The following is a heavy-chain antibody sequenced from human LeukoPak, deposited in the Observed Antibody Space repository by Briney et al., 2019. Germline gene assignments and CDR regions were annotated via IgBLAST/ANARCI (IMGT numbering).Heavy chain of an antibody. V-gene: IGHV3-23*01. Sequence: GGSLRLSCAASGFTFSSYAMSWVRQAPGKGPEWVSAVSGSGDRTIYADSVKGRFTISRDNSKNTLSLQMNSLKAEDTALYYCAKELWEGSGYVDYWGQGILVTVSS. CDR3: AKELWEGSGYVDY. J-gene: IGHJ4*02. CDR2: VSGSGDRT. D-gene: IGHD3-3*01. CDR1: GFTFSSYA.